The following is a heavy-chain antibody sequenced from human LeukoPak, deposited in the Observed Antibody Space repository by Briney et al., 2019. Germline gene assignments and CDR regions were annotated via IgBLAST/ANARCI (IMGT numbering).Heavy chain of an antibody. Sequence: PSETLSLTCAVSGGSISSNNWWNWVRQPPGKGLEWIGEIYHSGSTNYSPSLKSRVTISVDKSRSLLFLKLNSVTAADTAVYYCAKSNGYGLIDIWGQGTMVTVSS. D-gene: IGHD3-22*01. CDR1: GGSISSNNW. CDR3: AKSNGYGLIDI. V-gene: IGHV4-4*02. J-gene: IGHJ3*02. CDR2: IYHSGST.